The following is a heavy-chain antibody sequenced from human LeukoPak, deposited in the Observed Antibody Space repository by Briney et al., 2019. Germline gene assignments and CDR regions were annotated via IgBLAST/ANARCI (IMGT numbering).Heavy chain of an antibody. CDR3: ARDSGSGSFDY. Sequence: PSETLSLTCAVYGGSFSGYYWSWIRQPPGKGLEWIGEINHSGSTNYNPSLKSRVTISVDTSKNQFSLKLSSVTAADTAVYYCARDSGSGSFDYWGQGTLVTVSS. J-gene: IGHJ4*02. D-gene: IGHD3-10*01. V-gene: IGHV4-34*01. CDR2: INHSGST. CDR1: GGSFSGYY.